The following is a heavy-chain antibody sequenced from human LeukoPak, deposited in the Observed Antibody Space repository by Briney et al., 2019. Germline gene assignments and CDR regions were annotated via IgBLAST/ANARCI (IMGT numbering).Heavy chain of an antibody. CDR3: ARALYCTNGVCYGAFDI. CDR2: INPNSGGT. Sequence: GASVKVSCKASGYTFTGYYMHWVRQAPGQGLEWMGWINPNSGGTNYAQKFQGRVTMTRDTSISTAYMELSRLRSDATAVYYCARALYCTNGVCYGAFDIWGQGTMVTVSS. D-gene: IGHD2-8*01. J-gene: IGHJ3*02. V-gene: IGHV1-2*02. CDR1: GYTFTGYY.